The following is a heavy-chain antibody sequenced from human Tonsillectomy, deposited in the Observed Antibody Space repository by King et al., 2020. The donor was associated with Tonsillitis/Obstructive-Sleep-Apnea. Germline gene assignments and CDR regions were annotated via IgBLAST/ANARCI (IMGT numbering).Heavy chain of an antibody. D-gene: IGHD4-17*01. CDR2: ISYDGSNK. CDR1: GFTFSSYA. V-gene: IGHV3-30*01. Sequence: VQLVESGGGVVQPGRSLRLSCAASGFTFSSYAMHWVRQAPGKGLEWVAVISYDGSNKYYADSVKGRLTISRDNSKTTLYLQMNSLRAEDTAVYYCARAMTTVTKNAFDIWGQGTMVTVSS. CDR3: ARAMTTVTKNAFDI. J-gene: IGHJ3*02.